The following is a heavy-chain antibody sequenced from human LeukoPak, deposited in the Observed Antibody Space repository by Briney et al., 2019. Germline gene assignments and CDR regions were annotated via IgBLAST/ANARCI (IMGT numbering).Heavy chain of an antibody. V-gene: IGHV4-30-2*01. CDR1: GGSISSGAYY. D-gene: IGHD6-19*01. Sequence: SETLSLTCTVSGGSISSGAYYWSWIRQPPGKGLEWIGYIYHSGSSGSTYYNPSLKSRVTISLDRSKNQFSLQLTSVTAADTAVYYCARAGGAVAGTIFDYWGQGTLVTVSS. CDR3: ARAGGAVAGTIFDY. J-gene: IGHJ4*02. CDR2: IYHSGSSGST.